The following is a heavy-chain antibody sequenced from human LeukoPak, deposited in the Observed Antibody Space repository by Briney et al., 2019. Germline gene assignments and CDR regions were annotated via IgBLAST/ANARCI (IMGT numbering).Heavy chain of an antibody. CDR2: INPNSGGT. J-gene: IGHJ4*02. V-gene: IGHV1-2*02. CDR3: ARNLGYYGSGSYFSQTDY. D-gene: IGHD3-10*01. Sequence: ASVKVSCKASGGTFSSYAISWVRQAPGQGLEWMGWINPNSGGTNYAQKFQGRVTMTRDTSISTAYMELNRLRSDDTAVYYCARNLGYYGSGSYFSQTDYWGQGTLVTVSS. CDR1: GGTFSSYA.